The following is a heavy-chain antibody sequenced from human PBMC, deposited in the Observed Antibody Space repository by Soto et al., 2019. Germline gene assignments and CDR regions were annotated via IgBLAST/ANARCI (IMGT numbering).Heavy chain of an antibody. V-gene: IGHV1-69*12. CDR2: IIPIFGTA. D-gene: IGHD2-21*02. Sequence: QVQLVQSGAEVKKPGSSVKVSCKASGGTFSSYAISWVRQAPGQGLEWMGGIIPIFGTANYAQKFQGRVTITADESRSTAYMELSSLRSEDTAVYYCARVVTAMGDYYYYGMDVWGQGTTVTVSS. CDR3: ARVVTAMGDYYYYGMDV. J-gene: IGHJ6*02. CDR1: GGTFSSYA.